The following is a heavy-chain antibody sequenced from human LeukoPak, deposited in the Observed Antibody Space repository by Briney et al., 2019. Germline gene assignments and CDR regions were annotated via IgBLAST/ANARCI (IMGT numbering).Heavy chain of an antibody. Sequence: PSETLSLTRTVSGGPISTYSWTWIRQPPGKGLEWIGYIYYDGSTNSNPSLKSRVTISVDTSRNQFSLKLSSVTAADTAVYYCARGDYAYFFDYWGQGTLVTVSS. D-gene: IGHD4-17*01. V-gene: IGHV4-59*01. CDR2: IYYDGST. J-gene: IGHJ4*02. CDR1: GGPISTYS. CDR3: ARGDYAYFFDY.